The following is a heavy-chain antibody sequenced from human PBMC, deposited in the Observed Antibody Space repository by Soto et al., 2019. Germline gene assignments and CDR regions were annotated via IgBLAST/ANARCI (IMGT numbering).Heavy chain of an antibody. J-gene: IGHJ4*02. CDR2: ISGSGGST. CDR3: AKDGYSGYDPHDFDY. D-gene: IGHD5-12*01. V-gene: IGHV3-23*01. CDR1: GFTFSSYA. Sequence: EVQLLESGGGLVQPGGSLRLSCAASGFTFSSYAMTWVRQAPGKGLEWVSAISGSGGSTYYADSVKGRFTISRDNSKNTLYLQMNSLRAEDTAVYYCAKDGYSGYDPHDFDYWGQGTLVTVSS.